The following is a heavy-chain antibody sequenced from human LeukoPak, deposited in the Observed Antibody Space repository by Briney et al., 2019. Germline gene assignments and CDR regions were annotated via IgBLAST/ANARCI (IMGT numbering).Heavy chain of an antibody. Sequence: ASVKVSRKASGYTFTSYGISWVRQAPGQGLEWMGWISAYNGNTNYAQKLQGRVTMTTDTSTSTAYMELRSLRSDDTAVYYCARIAHDYGDSDFDYWGQGTLVTVSS. CDR3: ARIAHDYGDSDFDY. D-gene: IGHD4-17*01. V-gene: IGHV1-18*01. CDR1: GYTFTSYG. CDR2: ISAYNGNT. J-gene: IGHJ4*02.